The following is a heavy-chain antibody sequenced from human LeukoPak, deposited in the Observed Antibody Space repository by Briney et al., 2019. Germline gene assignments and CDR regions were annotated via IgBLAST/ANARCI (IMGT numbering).Heavy chain of an antibody. V-gene: IGHV5-51*01. CDR2: IYPGDSDT. J-gene: IGHJ2*01. CDR3: AIRPGVTGSSDWYFDL. D-gene: IGHD2-15*01. CDR1: GYNFTNYW. Sequence: GESLKISCKGSGYNFTNYWIGWVRQMSGKGPEWMGIIYPGDSDTRYSPSFQGQVTISADKSISTAYLQWSSLKASDTAMYYCAIRPGVTGSSDWYFDLWGRGTLVTVSS.